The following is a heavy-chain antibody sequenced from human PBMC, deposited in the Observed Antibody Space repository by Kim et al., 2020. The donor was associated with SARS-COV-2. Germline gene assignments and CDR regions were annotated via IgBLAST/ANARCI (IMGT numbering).Heavy chain of an antibody. V-gene: IGHV3-7*01. J-gene: IGHJ4*02. CDR1: GFTFSSYW. CDR3: ARDAGSTKHYDILTGYYKGVDFDY. D-gene: IGHD3-9*01. CDR2: IKQDGSEK. Sequence: GSLRLSCAASGFTFSSYWMSWVRQAPGKGLEWVANIKQDGSEKYYVDSVKGRFTISRDNAKNSLYLQMNSLRAEDTAVYYCARDAGSTKHYDILTGYYKGVDFDYWGQGTLVTVSS.